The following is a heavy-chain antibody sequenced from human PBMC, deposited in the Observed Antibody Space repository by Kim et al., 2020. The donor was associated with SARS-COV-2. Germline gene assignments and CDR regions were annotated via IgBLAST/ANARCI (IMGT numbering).Heavy chain of an antibody. V-gene: IGHV3-30-3*01. CDR2: ISHDGSNN. CDR1: GFTFSSYA. D-gene: IGHD5-12*01. J-gene: IGHJ4*01. Sequence: GGSLRLSCAASGFTFSSYAMHWVRQAPGKGLEWVAVISHDGSNNYYADSVKGRFTISRDNSKNTLYLHMNSLRAEDTAVYYCARDGYSGYDFVYYFDYW. CDR3: ARDGYSGYDFVYYFDY.